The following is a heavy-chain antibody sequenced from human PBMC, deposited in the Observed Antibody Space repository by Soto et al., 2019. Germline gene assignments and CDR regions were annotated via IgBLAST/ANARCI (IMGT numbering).Heavy chain of an antibody. Sequence: PGGSLRLPCAASGFTFSSYAMSWVRQAPGKGLEWVSAISGSGGSTYYADSVKGRFTISRDNSKNTLYLQMNSLRAEDTAVYYCAKVTYYDFWSGPDYWGQGTLVTVSS. V-gene: IGHV3-23*01. CDR1: GFTFSSYA. J-gene: IGHJ4*02. CDR3: AKVTYYDFWSGPDY. CDR2: ISGSGGST. D-gene: IGHD3-3*01.